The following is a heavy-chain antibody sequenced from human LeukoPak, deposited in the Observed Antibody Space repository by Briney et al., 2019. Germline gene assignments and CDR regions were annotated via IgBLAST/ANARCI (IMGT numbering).Heavy chain of an antibody. V-gene: IGHV1-69*06. J-gene: IGHJ4*02. CDR3: GVFCSGGSCYPRSPLGY. CDR1: GGTFSSYA. D-gene: IGHD2-15*01. Sequence: GASVKVSCKASGGTFSSYAISWVRQAPGQGLEWMGGIIPIFGTANYAQKFQGRVTITADKSTSTAYMELSSLRSDDTAVYYCGVFCSGGSCYPRSPLGYWGQGTLVTVSS. CDR2: IIPIFGTA.